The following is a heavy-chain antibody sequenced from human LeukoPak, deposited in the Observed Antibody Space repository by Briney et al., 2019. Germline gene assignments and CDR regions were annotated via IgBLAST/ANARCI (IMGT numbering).Heavy chain of an antibody. D-gene: IGHD2-2*03. CDR3: ARDRMDPNWFDP. CDR1: GGSISRYY. CDR2: IYTSGTP. V-gene: IGHV4-4*07. J-gene: IGHJ5*02. Sequence: SETLSLTCTVSGGSISRYYWSWIRQPAGKGLEWIGRIYTSGTPNYNPSLKSRVTMSIDTSKNQFSLKLSSVTAADTAVYYCARDRMDPNWFDPWGQGTLVTVSS.